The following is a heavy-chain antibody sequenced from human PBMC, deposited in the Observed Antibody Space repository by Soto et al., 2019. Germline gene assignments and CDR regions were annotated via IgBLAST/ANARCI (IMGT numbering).Heavy chain of an antibody. V-gene: IGHV3-23*01. D-gene: IGHD2-15*01. CDR1: GFTFSSYA. Sequence: GGSLRLSCAASGFTFSSYAMSWVRQAPGEGLEWVSAISGSGGSTYYADSVKGRFTISRDNSKNTLYLQMNSLRAEDTAVYYCAKVEPFRDVVVVAATLFDYWGQGTLVTVSS. CDR2: ISGSGGST. CDR3: AKVEPFRDVVVVAATLFDY. J-gene: IGHJ4*02.